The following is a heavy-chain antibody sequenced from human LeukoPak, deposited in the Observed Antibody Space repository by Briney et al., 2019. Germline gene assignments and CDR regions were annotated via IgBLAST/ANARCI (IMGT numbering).Heavy chain of an antibody. CDR1: GDSISGYY. V-gene: IGHV4-59*12. CDR2: ISDSGSA. J-gene: IGHJ3*02. D-gene: IGHD3-3*01. CDR3: ARDRLTTIFGVVIRRDAFDI. Sequence: PSETLSLTCTVSGDSISGYYWSWIRRPPGKGLEWIGCISDSGSANYNPSLNSRATISVDTSKSQVSLKVSSVTAADTAVYYCARDRLTTIFGVVIRRDAFDIWGQGTMVTVSS.